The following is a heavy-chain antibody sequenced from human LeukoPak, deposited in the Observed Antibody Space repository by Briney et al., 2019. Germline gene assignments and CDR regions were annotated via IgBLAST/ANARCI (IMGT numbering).Heavy chain of an antibody. CDR3: ARTYSSGWNPFDY. CDR1: GGSISSYY. D-gene: IGHD6-19*01. V-gene: IGHV4-59*01. Sequence: PSETLSLTCTVSGGSISSYYWGWIRQPPGKGLEWIGYIYYSGSTNYNPSLKSRVTISVDTSKNQFSLKLSSVTAADTAVYYCARTYSSGWNPFDYWGQGTLVTVSS. CDR2: IYYSGST. J-gene: IGHJ4*02.